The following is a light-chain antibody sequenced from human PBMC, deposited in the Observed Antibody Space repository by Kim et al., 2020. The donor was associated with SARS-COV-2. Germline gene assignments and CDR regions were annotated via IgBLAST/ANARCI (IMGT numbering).Light chain of an antibody. CDR1: RSNIGSNN. J-gene: IGLJ3*02. Sequence: GQKVHISCSGRRSNIGSNNVNWYQQLSGTAPKLLIYGVNQRPSGVPDRFSGSKSGTSASLAISGLQSEDEADYYCVAWDDSLNGPVFGGGTKLTVL. CDR2: GVN. V-gene: IGLV1-44*01. CDR3: VAWDDSLNGPV.